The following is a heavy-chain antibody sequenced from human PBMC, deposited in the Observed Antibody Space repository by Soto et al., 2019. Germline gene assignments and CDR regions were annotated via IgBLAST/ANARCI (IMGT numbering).Heavy chain of an antibody. CDR2: IKQNGRAK. D-gene: IGHD2-2*01. CDR3: VRALCSSTIDL. J-gene: IGHJ5*02. V-gene: IGHV3-7*01. CDR1: GFTFSRHW. Sequence: EVQLVESGGGLVQPGGSLRLSCAGSGFTFSRHWMSWVRQAPGKGLEWVANIKQNGRAKYYADTVKGRFTISRDNAKNSLYLQMNSLRAEDTAVYYCVRALCSSTIDLWGQGTLVTVSS.